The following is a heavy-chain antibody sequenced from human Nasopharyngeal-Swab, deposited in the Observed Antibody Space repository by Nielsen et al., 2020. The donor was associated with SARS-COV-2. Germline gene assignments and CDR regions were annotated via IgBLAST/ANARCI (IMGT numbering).Heavy chain of an antibody. CDR1: GGSISSGDYY. J-gene: IGHJ4*02. CDR2: IYFGGST. Sequence: LRLSCTVSGGSISSGDYYWSWIRQPPGKGLEWIGYIYFGGSTNYDASLKSRVTISEDTSKNQFSLKLTSVTAADTAVYYCARGDMLYYGSGTYWGQGTLVTVSS. CDR3: ARGDMLYYGSGTY. V-gene: IGHV4-30-4*01. D-gene: IGHD3-10*01.